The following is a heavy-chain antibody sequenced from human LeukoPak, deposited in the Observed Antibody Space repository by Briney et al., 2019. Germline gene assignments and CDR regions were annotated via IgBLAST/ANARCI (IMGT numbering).Heavy chain of an antibody. Sequence: PGGSLRLSCAASGFTFSTYAMTWVRQAPGKGLEWVSLISGTGGSTYYADSVKGRFTISRDNSKNTLYLQMNSLRAEDTAVYYCAKDHRQGDYWGQGALVTVSS. CDR2: ISGTGGST. CDR1: GFTFSTYA. V-gene: IGHV3-23*01. CDR3: AKDHRQGDY. J-gene: IGHJ4*02.